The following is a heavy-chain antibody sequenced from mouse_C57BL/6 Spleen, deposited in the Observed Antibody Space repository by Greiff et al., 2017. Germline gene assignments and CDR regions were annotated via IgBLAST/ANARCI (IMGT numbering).Heavy chain of an antibody. Sequence: EVKLMESGPGLVKPSQSLSLTCSVTGYSITSGYYWNWIRQFPGNKLEWMGYISYDGSNNYNPSLKNRISITRDTSKNQFFLKLNSVTTEDTATYYCARDFIYYGNYVNWYFDVWGTGTTVTVSS. CDR1: GYSITSGYY. CDR2: ISYDGSN. D-gene: IGHD2-1*01. CDR3: ARDFIYYGNYVNWYFDV. V-gene: IGHV3-6*01. J-gene: IGHJ1*03.